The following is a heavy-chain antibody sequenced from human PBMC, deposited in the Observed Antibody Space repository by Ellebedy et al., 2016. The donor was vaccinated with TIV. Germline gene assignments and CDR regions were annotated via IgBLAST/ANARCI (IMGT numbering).Heavy chain of an antibody. CDR1: GFTFSSYG. J-gene: IGHJ6*02. CDR2: ISYDGREK. D-gene: IGHD3-9*01. V-gene: IGHV3-30*02. CDR3: AKEAYDILTGSQMHGMDV. Sequence: GGSLRLSCAASGFTFSSYGMHWVRQAPGKGLAWVAFISYDGREKFYADSVKGRFTISRGNSESTLHVQMNSLRPEDTAVYYCAKEAYDILTGSQMHGMDVWGQGTTVTVSS.